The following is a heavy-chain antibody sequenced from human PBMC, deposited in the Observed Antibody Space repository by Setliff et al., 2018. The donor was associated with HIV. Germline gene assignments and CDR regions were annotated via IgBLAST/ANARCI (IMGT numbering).Heavy chain of an antibody. D-gene: IGHD3-16*01. CDR2: ISWNSGSI. CDR1: GFTFDDYA. Sequence: GGSLRLSCAASGFTFDDYAMHWVRQAPGKGLEWVSGISWNSGSIGYADSVKGRFTISRDNAKNSLYLQMNSLRTEDTALYYCAKDMRGGYDAFDIWGQGTMVTVSS. CDR3: AKDMRGGYDAFDI. V-gene: IGHV3-9*01. J-gene: IGHJ3*02.